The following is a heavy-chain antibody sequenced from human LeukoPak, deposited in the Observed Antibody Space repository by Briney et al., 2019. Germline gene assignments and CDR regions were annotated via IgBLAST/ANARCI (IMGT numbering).Heavy chain of an antibody. CDR1: GFTFSSYA. Sequence: PGGSLRLSCAASGFTFSSYAMSWVRQAPGKGLEWVSAITGNGGSTYYADSVKGRFTISRDNSKNTLYLQMNSLRVEDTAVYYCANVAASGYFFDYWGQGTLVTVSS. D-gene: IGHD2-15*01. V-gene: IGHV3-23*01. J-gene: IGHJ4*02. CDR2: ITGNGGST. CDR3: ANVAASGYFFDY.